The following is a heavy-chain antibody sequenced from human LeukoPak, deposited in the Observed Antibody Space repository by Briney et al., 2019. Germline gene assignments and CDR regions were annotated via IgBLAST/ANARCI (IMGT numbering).Heavy chain of an antibody. CDR3: AKLRSMPNWFDP. CDR2: ISGSGGST. Sequence: GGSLRLSCAASGLTFSSYAMSWVRQAPGKGLEWVSAISGSGGSTYYADSVKGRFTISRDNSKNTLYLQMNSLRAEDTAVYYCAKLRSMPNWFDPWGQGTLVTVSS. CDR1: GLTFSSYA. D-gene: IGHD4-17*01. V-gene: IGHV3-23*01. J-gene: IGHJ5*02.